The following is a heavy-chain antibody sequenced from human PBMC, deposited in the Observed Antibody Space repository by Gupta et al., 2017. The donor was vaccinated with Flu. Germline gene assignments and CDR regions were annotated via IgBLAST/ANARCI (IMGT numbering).Heavy chain of an antibody. CDR3: ARGRYNYDSSGYWYYYYGMDV. D-gene: IGHD3-22*01. CDR2: IIPIYGAA. Sequence: QVQLVQSGAEVKMPGSSVKVSCKASGGTFSSYSASWVRQAPGQGLEWMGGIIPIYGAATYAQKFQGRVTITADEPTSTAYMELSSLRSEDTAVYYCARGRYNYDSSGYWYYYYGMDVWGQGTTVTVSS. J-gene: IGHJ6*02. CDR1: GGTFSSYS. V-gene: IGHV1-69*01.